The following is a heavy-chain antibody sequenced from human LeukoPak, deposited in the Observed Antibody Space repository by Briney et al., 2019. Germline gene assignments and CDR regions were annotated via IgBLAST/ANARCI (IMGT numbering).Heavy chain of an antibody. J-gene: IGHJ4*02. CDR2: ISSSGGIT. CDR1: GFIISAYS. CDR3: ARGSYFYGSGGHFDS. Sequence: GGSLRLSCEASGFIISAYSMNWVRQAPGKGLEWVSGISSSGGITWYADSVKGRFIISTDNSNNTLHLQMNSLRAEDTAVYYCARGSYFYGSGGHFDSWGQGALVTASS. D-gene: IGHD3-10*01. V-gene: IGHV3-23*01.